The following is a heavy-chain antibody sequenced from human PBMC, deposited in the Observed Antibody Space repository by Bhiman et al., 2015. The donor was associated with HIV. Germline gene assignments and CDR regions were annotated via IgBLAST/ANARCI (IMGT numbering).Heavy chain of an antibody. CDR2: IKQDGSEK. J-gene: IGHJ4*02. CDR1: GFTFSTYW. Sequence: EVQLVESGGGLVQPGGSLRLSCAAPGFTFSTYWMSWVRQAPGKGLEWVANIKQDGSEKYYVDSVKGRFTISRDNAKNSLFLQMNSLRAEDTAVYYCARGPWWLLHYYLDYWGQGTLVTVSS. V-gene: IGHV3-7*05. D-gene: IGHD2-15*01. CDR3: ARGPWWLLHYYLDY.